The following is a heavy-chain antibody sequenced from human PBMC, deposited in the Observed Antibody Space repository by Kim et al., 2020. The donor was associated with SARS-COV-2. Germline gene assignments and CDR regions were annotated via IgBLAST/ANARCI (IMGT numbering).Heavy chain of an antibody. V-gene: IGHV3-48*03. CDR3: ASRVPCSGYLA. D-gene: IGHD5-12*01. CDR1: GFTFGDFE. J-gene: IGHJ4*02. CDR2: INCRGDVI. Sequence: GGSLRLSCAASGFTFGDFEMNWVRQAPGKGLERVSYINCRGDVIEYADSVEGRFTMSRDNAQKSVFLQMNSLRAEATAVYLCASRVPCSGYLAWGAGTLVTVSS.